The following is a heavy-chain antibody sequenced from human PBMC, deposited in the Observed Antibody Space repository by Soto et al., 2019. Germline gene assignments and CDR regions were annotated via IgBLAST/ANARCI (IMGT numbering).Heavy chain of an antibody. CDR3: ARGPGGPDGPGDY. V-gene: IGHV1-3*01. CDR2: INPSNGNT. Sequence: GASVKVSCKASGYTFTSYYMHWVRQAPGQRLEWMGRINPSNGNTRYSQKFQGRVTITRDTSASTAYMELSSLRSEDTAVYYCARGPGGPDGPGDYWGQGTLVTVSS. J-gene: IGHJ4*02. CDR1: GYTFTSYY. D-gene: IGHD2-15*01.